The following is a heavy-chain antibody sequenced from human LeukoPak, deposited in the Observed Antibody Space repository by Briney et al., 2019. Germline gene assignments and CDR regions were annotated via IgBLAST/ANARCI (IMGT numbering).Heavy chain of an antibody. Sequence: ASVKVSCKASGYTFTGYYMHWVRQAPGRGLEWMGWINPNSGGTNYAQKFQGRVAMTRDTSIRTAYMELSRLRSDDTAVYYCARDSRIQLWRPLDYWGRGTLVTVSS. CDR3: ARDSRIQLWRPLDY. D-gene: IGHD5-18*01. CDR1: GYTFTGYY. V-gene: IGHV1-2*02. CDR2: INPNSGGT. J-gene: IGHJ4*02.